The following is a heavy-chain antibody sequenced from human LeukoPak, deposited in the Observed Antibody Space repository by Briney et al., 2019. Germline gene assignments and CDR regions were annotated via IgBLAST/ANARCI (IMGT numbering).Heavy chain of an antibody. CDR1: GGSFSGYY. CDR2: INHSGST. CDR3: ARGIDYYDSSGYDDY. D-gene: IGHD3-22*01. Sequence: SETLSLTCAVYGGSFSGYYWSWIRQPPGKGLEWIGEINHSGSTNYNTSLKSRVTISVDTSKNQLSLKLSSVTAAETAVYYCARGIDYYDSSGYDDYWGEGTLVTVSS. V-gene: IGHV4-34*01. J-gene: IGHJ4*02.